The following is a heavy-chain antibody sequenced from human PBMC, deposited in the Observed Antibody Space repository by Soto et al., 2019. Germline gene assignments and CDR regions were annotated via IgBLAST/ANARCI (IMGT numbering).Heavy chain of an antibody. CDR2: IHPADSDT. CDR3: VRHSPAAVALENLTFDH. CDR1: GYSFSDYW. V-gene: IGHV5-51*01. D-gene: IGHD6-19*01. Sequence: PGESLKISCKGSGYSFSDYWIGWVRQMPGKGLEWMGIIHPADSDTRYRWSFQGQVTISADKSISTVYLQWSSLKASDTAMYYCVRHSPAAVALENLTFDHWGQGTLVTVSS. J-gene: IGHJ4*02.